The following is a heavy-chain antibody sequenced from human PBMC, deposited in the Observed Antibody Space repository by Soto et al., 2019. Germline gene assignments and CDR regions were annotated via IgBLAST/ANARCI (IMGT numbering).Heavy chain of an antibody. CDR1: GGTFSSYA. CDR2: IIPIFGTA. J-gene: IGHJ3*02. V-gene: IGHV1-69*13. CDR3: VRDYYGSGSYFVDAFDI. D-gene: IGHD3-10*01. Sequence: ASVKVSCKASGGTFSSYAISWVRQAPGQGLEWMGGIIPIFGTANYAQKFQGRVTITADESTSTAYMELSSLRSEDTAVYYCVRDYYGSGSYFVDAFDIWGQGTMVTVSS.